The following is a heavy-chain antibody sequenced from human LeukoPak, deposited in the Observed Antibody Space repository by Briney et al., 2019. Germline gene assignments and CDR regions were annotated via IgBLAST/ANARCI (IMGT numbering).Heavy chain of an antibody. D-gene: IGHD6-19*01. V-gene: IGHV1-3*01. CDR3: ARLVSGITYSSKGWFDP. CDR1: GYTFTSYA. Sequence: ASVKVSCKASGYTFTSYAMHWVRQAPGQRLEWMGWINAGNGNTKYSQKFQGRVTITRDTSASTAYMELSSLRSEDTAVYYCARLVSGITYSSKGWFDPWGQGTLVTVSS. J-gene: IGHJ5*02. CDR2: INAGNGNT.